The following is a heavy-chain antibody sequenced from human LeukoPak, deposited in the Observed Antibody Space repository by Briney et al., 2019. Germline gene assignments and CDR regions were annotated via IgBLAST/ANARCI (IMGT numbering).Heavy chain of an antibody. CDR3: AKDRGCFDP. J-gene: IGHJ5*02. CDR2: IQNDGSNE. Sequence: GGSLRLSCAASGFTFSNYGMHWVRQAPGKGLEWVAFIQNDGSNEYYADSVRGRFTISRDNSKKTVHLQMNSLNTEDTALYYCAKDRGCFDPWGQGTLVTVSS. V-gene: IGHV3-30*02. CDR1: GFTFSNYG.